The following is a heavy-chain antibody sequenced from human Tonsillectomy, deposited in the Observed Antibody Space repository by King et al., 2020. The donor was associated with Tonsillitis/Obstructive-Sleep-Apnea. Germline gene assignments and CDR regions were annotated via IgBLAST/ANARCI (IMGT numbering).Heavy chain of an antibody. J-gene: IGHJ6*03. CDR1: GYTFTSYY. D-gene: IGHD2-2*01. V-gene: IGHV1-46*01. Sequence: VQLVESGAEVKKPGASVKVSCKASGYTFTSYYMHWVRQAPGQGLEWMGIINPSGGSTSYAQKFQGRVTMTRDTSTSTVYMELSSLRSEDTAVYYCARDTPDCSSTSCYYYYYMDVWGKGTTATVSS. CDR2: INPSGGST. CDR3: ARDTPDCSSTSCYYYYYMDV.